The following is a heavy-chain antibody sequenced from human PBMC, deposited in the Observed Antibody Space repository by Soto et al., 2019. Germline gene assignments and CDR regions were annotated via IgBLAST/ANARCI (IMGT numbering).Heavy chain of an antibody. V-gene: IGHV5-51*01. Sequence: KISCKASGYSFSYYWIGWVRQMPWRGLEWMGIIYPGDSDTRYSASFQGQVTISADKSISTTFLQWSSLKASDTAMYYCARRGQYCGTHICRFDPWGQGTLHNVSS. J-gene: IGHJ5*02. CDR3: ARRGQYCGTHICRFDP. CDR2: IYPGDSDT. D-gene: IGHD2-21*01. CDR1: GYSFSYYW.